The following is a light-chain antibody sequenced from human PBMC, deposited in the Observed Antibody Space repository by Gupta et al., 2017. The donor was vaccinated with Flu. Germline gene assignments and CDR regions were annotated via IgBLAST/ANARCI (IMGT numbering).Light chain of an antibody. V-gene: IGKV1-39*01. CDR3: QQSHKTPNT. Sequence: DIQMTQSPSSLSASIGDRVTIICRASQTINTYLNWYQQKPGKAPKLLIYAASTLQSGVPSRFSGSGSGTVFTLTIGSLQPEDFATYYWQQSHKTPNTFGQGTTLETK. CDR2: AAS. CDR1: QTINTY. J-gene: IGKJ2*01.